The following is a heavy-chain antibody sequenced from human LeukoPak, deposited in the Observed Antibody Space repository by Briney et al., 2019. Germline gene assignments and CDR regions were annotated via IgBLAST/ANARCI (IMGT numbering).Heavy chain of an antibody. D-gene: IGHD6-19*01. CDR2: IYYSGST. CDR3: ARGHQWLVYWYFDL. CDR1: GGSISSYY. Sequence: SETLSLTCTVSGGSISSYYWSWIRQPPGKGLEWIGYIYYSGSTNYNPSLKSRVTISVDKSKNQFSLKLSLVTAADTAVYYCARGHQWLVYWYFDLWGRGTLVTVSS. V-gene: IGHV4-59*01. J-gene: IGHJ2*01.